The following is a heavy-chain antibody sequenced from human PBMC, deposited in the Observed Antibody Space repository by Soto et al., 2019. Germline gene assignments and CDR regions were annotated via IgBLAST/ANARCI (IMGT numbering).Heavy chain of an antibody. Sequence: GGSLRLSCAASGFTFSSYWMSWVRQAPGKGLEWVANIKQDGSEKYYVDSVKGLFTISRDNAKNSLYLQMNSLRAEDPAVYYCARASSSIAARPADAFDIWGQGTMVTVSS. V-gene: IGHV3-7*03. CDR2: IKQDGSEK. CDR1: GFTFSSYW. J-gene: IGHJ3*02. CDR3: ARASSSIAARPADAFDI. D-gene: IGHD6-6*01.